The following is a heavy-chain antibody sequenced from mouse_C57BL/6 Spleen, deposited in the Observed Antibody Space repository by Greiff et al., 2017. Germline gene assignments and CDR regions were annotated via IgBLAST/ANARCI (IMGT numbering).Heavy chain of an antibody. D-gene: IGHD4-1*01. CDR2: ISYDGSN. CDR3: ARGWDVGYFDY. J-gene: IGHJ2*01. Sequence: EVKLMESGPGLVKPSQSLSLTCSVTGYSITSGYYWNWIRQFPGNKLEWMGYISYDGSNNYNPSLKNRISITRDTSKNQFFLKLHSVTTEDTATYYCARGWDVGYFDYWGQGTTLTVSS. V-gene: IGHV3-6*01. CDR1: GYSITSGYY.